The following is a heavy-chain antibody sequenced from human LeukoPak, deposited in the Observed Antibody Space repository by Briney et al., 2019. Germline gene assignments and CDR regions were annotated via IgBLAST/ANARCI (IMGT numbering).Heavy chain of an antibody. D-gene: IGHD3-16*02. J-gene: IGHJ3*02. CDR2: ISGDGGST. CDR3: AKDIIGGESSPSFRAFDI. V-gene: IGHV3-43*02. Sequence: GGSLRLSCAASGFTFDDYAMHWVRQAPGKGLEWVSLISGDGGSTYYADSVKGRFTISRDNSKNSLYLQMNSLRTEDTALYYCAKDIIGGESSPSFRAFDIWGQGTMVTVSS. CDR1: GFTFDDYA.